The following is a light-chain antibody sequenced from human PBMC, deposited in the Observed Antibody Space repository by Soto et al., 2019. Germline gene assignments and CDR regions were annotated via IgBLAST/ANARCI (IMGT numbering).Light chain of an antibody. V-gene: IGKV3-11*01. Sequence: EIVLTQSPATLSLSPGERATLSCRASQTFSSHLAWYQQKPGQAPRLLIYDASKRATGIPARFSGRGSGTDFTLTIGGLEPEDFAVYCCQQRSNWPPVITFGQGTRLEIK. J-gene: IGKJ5*01. CDR3: QQRSNWPPVIT. CDR2: DAS. CDR1: QTFSSH.